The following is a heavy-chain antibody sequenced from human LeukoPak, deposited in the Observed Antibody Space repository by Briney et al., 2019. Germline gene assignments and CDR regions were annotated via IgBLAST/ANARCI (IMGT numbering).Heavy chain of an antibody. CDR3: AKGWIAAAGMKGGWFDP. CDR1: GFTFDDYA. CDR2: ISWNSGSI. V-gene: IGHV3-9*01. Sequence: GGSLRLSCAASGFTFDDYAMHWVRQAPGKGLEWVSGISWNSGSIGYADSVKGRFTISRDNAKNPLYLQMNSLRAEDTALYYCAKGWIAAAGMKGGWFDPWGQGTLVTVSS. J-gene: IGHJ5*02. D-gene: IGHD6-13*01.